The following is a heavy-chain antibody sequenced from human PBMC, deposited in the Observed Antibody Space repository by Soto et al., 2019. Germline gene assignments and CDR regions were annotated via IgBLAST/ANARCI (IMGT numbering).Heavy chain of an antibody. CDR2: MNPNSGNT. Sequence: ASVKVSCKASGYTFTSYDINWVRQATGQELEWMGWMNPNSGNTGYAQKFQGRVTMTRNTSISTAYMELSSLRSEDTAVYYCARVGLRSSSGNAFYYYYMDVWGKGTTVTVSS. D-gene: IGHD6-6*01. V-gene: IGHV1-8*01. CDR1: GYTFTSYD. J-gene: IGHJ6*03. CDR3: ARVGLRSSSGNAFYYYYMDV.